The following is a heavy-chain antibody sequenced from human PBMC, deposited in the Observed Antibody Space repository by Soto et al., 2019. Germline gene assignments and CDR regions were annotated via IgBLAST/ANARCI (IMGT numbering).Heavy chain of an antibody. Sequence: VHLVESGGGLVRPGESLRLSCVASGFTFSSYAMNWVRQAPGKGLEWVSSISSRSTYISYADSVKGRFTVSRDNAKNSVTLQVDSLRAHDPGIYYCARAILPHGWELPIDPWGQGTLVSVSS. D-gene: IGHD1-26*01. V-gene: IGHV3-21*01. CDR3: ARAILPHGWELPIDP. CDR1: GFTFSSYA. CDR2: ISSRSTYI. J-gene: IGHJ5*02.